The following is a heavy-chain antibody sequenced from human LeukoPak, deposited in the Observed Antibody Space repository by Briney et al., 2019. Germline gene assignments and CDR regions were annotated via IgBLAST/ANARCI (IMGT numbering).Heavy chain of an antibody. V-gene: IGHV3-21*04. J-gene: IGHJ4*02. D-gene: IGHD6-19*01. CDR3: AKDNGSGWYVIGY. Sequence: PGGSLRLSCVASGFTFSSYSMNWVRQAPGKGLEWVSSISSSSSYIYYADSVKGRFTISRDNAKNSLYLQMNSLRAEDTALYYCAKDNGSGWYVIGYWGQGTLVTVSS. CDR1: GFTFSSYS. CDR2: ISSSSSYI.